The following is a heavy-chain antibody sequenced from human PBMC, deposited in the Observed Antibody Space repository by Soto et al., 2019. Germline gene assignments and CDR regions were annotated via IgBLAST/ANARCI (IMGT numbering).Heavy chain of an antibody. CDR1: GGSISGYY. V-gene: IGHV4-59*01. CDR2: IYYSGGT. J-gene: IGHJ4*02. Sequence: PSETLSLTCIVSGGSISGYYCTWIRQPPGKGLEWIANIYYSGGTTYNPSLKSRVTMSLDTSKNQFSLKLSSVTAADTAVYYCARDYFLWYFDYWGRGTLVTVSS. D-gene: IGHD1-26*01. CDR3: ARDYFLWYFDY.